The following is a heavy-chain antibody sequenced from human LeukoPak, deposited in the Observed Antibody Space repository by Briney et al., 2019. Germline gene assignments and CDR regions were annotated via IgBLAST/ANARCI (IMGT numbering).Heavy chain of an antibody. J-gene: IGHJ6*02. CDR3: ARGPNWTGMDV. V-gene: IGHV4-34*01. CDR1: GGSFSGYY. CDR2: INHSGST. D-gene: IGHD1-20*01. Sequence: NSSETLSLTCAVYGGSFSGYYWSWTRRPPGKGLEWIGEINHSGSTNYNPSLKSRVTVSVDTSKNQFSLKLSSVTAADTAVYYCARGPNWTGMDVWGQGTTVTVPS.